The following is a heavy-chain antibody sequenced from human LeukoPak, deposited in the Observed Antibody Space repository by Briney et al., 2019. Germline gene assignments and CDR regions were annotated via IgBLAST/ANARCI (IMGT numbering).Heavy chain of an antibody. CDR3: ARELYSSSSKFDY. D-gene: IGHD6-6*01. J-gene: IGHJ4*02. CDR2: IYHSGST. Sequence: SGTLSLTCAVSGGSISSSNWWSWVRQPPGKGLEWIGEIYHSGSTYYNPSLKSRVTISVDTSKNQFSLKLSSVTAADTAVYYCARELYSSSSKFDYWGRGTLVTVSS. V-gene: IGHV4-4*02. CDR1: GGSISSSNW.